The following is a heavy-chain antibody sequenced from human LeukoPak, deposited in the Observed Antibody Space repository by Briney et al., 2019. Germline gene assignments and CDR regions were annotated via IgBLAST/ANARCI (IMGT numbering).Heavy chain of an antibody. CDR1: GFTSSSYW. D-gene: IGHD2-2*01. V-gene: IGHV3-74*01. Sequence: GGSLRLSCAASGFTSSSYWMHWVRQAPGKGLVWVSRINSDGSSTSYADSVKGRFTISRDNARNTLYLQLNSLRAEDTAVYYCARDHYCSSTSCYVSDHWGQGTLVTVSS. CDR3: ARDHYCSSTSCYVSDH. CDR2: INSDGSST. J-gene: IGHJ4*02.